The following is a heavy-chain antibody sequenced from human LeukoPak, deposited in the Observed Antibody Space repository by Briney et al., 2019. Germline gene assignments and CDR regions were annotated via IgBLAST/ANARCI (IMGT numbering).Heavy chain of an antibody. D-gene: IGHD2-21*02. V-gene: IGHV5-51*01. CDR1: GYSFTSYW. J-gene: IGHJ3*02. CDR3: AKVHCGGDCIPDAFDI. CDR2: IYPGDSDT. Sequence: GESLKISCKGSGYSFTSYWIGWVRQMPGKGLEWMGIIYPGDSDTRYSPSFQGQVTISADKSISTAYLQWSSLKASDTAMYHCAKVHCGGDCIPDAFDIWGQGTMVTVSS.